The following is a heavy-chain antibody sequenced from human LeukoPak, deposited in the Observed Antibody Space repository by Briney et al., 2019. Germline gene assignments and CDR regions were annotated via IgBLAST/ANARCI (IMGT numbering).Heavy chain of an antibody. CDR1: GGSISSSSYY. J-gene: IGHJ4*02. D-gene: IGHD5-18*01. Sequence: SETLSLTCTVSGGSISSSSYYWGWIRQPPGKGLEWMGSIYYSGSTYYNPSLKSRVTISVDTSKNQFSLKLSSVTAADTAVYYCARVDTAMVPLDYWGQGTLVTVSS. V-gene: IGHV4-39*07. CDR2: IYYSGST. CDR3: ARVDTAMVPLDY.